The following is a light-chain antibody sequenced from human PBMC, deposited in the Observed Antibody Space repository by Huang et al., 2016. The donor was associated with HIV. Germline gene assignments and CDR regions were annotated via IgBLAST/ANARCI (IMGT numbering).Light chain of an antibody. CDR2: DAS. Sequence: EIVLTQSPGTLSLSPGERATLSCRASQSVGRNVGWYQQKAGQTPRLVIYDASTRATGIPARFSGSGSGTDFTLNISSLEPEDVAVYYCQQRDSFGQGTRLDIK. CDR1: QSVGRN. CDR3: QQRDS. J-gene: IGKJ5*01. V-gene: IGKV3-11*01.